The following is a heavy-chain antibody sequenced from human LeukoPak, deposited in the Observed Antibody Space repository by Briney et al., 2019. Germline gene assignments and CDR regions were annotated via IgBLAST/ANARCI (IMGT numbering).Heavy chain of an antibody. CDR2: INHSGST. V-gene: IGHV4-34*01. CDR1: GGSFSGYY. D-gene: IGHD3-10*01. J-gene: IGHJ5*02. Sequence: SETLSLTCAVYGGSFSGYYWSWIRQPPGKGLEWIGEINHSGSTNYNPSLKSRVTMSVDTSKNQFSLKLSSVTAADTAVYYCARDRSYYGSGRPYPNWFDPWGQGTLVTVSS. CDR3: ARDRSYYGSGRPYPNWFDP.